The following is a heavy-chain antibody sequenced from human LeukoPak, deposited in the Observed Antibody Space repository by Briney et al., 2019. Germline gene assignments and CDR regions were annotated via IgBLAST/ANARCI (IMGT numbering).Heavy chain of an antibody. CDR1: GGSISSYY. D-gene: IGHD1-1*01. Sequence: PSETLSLTCTVSGGSISSYYWSWIRQPPGKGLEWIGYISYSGSTNFHPSLKNRVTISVDTSKNQFSLKLSSVTAADTAVYYCAREGTAGTNLNWFDPWGQGTLVTVSS. V-gene: IGHV4-59*01. CDR2: ISYSGST. J-gene: IGHJ5*02. CDR3: AREGTAGTNLNWFDP.